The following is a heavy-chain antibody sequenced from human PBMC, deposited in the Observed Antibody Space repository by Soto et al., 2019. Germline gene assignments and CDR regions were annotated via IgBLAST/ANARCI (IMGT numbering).Heavy chain of an antibody. CDR2: MNPNSGNT. CDR1: GYTFTSYA. V-gene: IGHV1-8*02. Sequence: GASVKVSCKASGYTFTSYAMHWVRQATGQGLEWMGWMNPNSGNTGYAQKFQGRVTMTRNTSISTAYMELSSLRSEDTAVYYCGATGQLWTYYDYYYMDVWGKGTTVTVSS. CDR3: GATGQLWTYYDYYYMDV. J-gene: IGHJ6*03. D-gene: IGHD5-18*01.